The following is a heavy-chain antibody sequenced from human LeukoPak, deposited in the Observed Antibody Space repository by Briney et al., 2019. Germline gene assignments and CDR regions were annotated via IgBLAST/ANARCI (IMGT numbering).Heavy chain of an antibody. CDR3: ASFLLGDTSGYSRYYFGY. CDR1: GFTFSTYE. V-gene: IGHV3-48*03. D-gene: IGHD3-22*01. J-gene: IGHJ4*02. Sequence: AGGSLRLSCAASGFTFSTYEMNWVRQAPGKGLEWVSYVSTGGGSIFYADSVKGRFAISRDNAKNSLFLQMDSLRAEDTAVYYCASFLLGDTSGYSRYYFGYWGQGTLVTVSS. CDR2: VSTGGGSI.